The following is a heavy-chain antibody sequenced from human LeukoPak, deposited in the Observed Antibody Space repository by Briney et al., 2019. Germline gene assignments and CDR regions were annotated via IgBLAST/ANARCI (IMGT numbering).Heavy chain of an antibody. D-gene: IGHD5-24*01. Sequence: PSETLSLTCTVSGGSISSYYWSWIRQPPGKGPEWIGYMYYSGNVDYNPSLKSRVTISMDTSTNQFSLKLSSVTAADTAVYYCARLRDGRWLLEYWGQGTLVTVSS. CDR2: MYYSGNV. J-gene: IGHJ4*02. CDR1: GGSISSYY. CDR3: ARLRDGRWLLEY. V-gene: IGHV4-59*08.